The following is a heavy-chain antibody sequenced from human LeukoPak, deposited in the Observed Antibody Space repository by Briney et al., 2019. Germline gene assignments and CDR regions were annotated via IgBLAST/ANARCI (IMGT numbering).Heavy chain of an antibody. CDR2: FDPEAGET. J-gene: IGHJ4*02. CDR1: GYTLSELS. CDR3: ATHMTGILAAAGTYDF. V-gene: IGHV1-24*01. Sequence: ASVRVSCKVSGYTLSELSMHWVRQAPGKGLEWMGGFDPEAGETVYAQKFQGRVAMTEDTSTDTAYVELSSLRSEDTAVYYCATHMTGILAAAGTYDFWGQGALVTVSS. D-gene: IGHD6-13*01.